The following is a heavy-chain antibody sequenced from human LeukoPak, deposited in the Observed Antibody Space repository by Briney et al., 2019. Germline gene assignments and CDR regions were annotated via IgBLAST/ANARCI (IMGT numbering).Heavy chain of an antibody. D-gene: IGHD3-3*01. CDR1: GYTFTGDY. V-gene: IGHV1-2*06. Sequence: ASVKVSCKASGYTFTGDYMHWVRQAPGQGLEWMGRINPNSGGTNYAQKFQGRVTMTRDTSISTAYMELSRLRSDDTAVYYCARDPRGDFWSGYRDYWGQGTLVTVSS. CDR2: INPNSGGT. J-gene: IGHJ4*02. CDR3: ARDPRGDFWSGYRDY.